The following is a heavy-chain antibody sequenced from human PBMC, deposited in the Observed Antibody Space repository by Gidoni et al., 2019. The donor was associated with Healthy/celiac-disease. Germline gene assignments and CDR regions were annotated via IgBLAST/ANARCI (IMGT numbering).Heavy chain of an antibody. CDR2: INWNGGST. D-gene: IGHD6-19*01. V-gene: IGHV3-20*02. CDR1: GFTFDDYG. Sequence: EVQLVESGGGVVRPGGSLRLSLAASGFTFDDYGMSWVRQAPGKGLEWVSGINWNGGSTGYADSVKGRFTISRDNAKNSLYLQMNRLRAEDTALYHCARVILSSSGWYVFDYWGQGTLVTVSS. CDR3: ARVILSSSGWYVFDY. J-gene: IGHJ4*02.